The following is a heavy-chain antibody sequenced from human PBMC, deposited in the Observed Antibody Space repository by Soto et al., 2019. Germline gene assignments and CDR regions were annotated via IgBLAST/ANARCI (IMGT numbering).Heavy chain of an antibody. CDR1: GYTFTSYG. CDR3: ARIVGADRRWFDP. J-gene: IGHJ5*02. Sequence: ASVKVSCKASGYTFTSYGISWVRQAPGQGLEWMGWISVYNGNTNYAQKIQGRVSMTTDTSTSTVYMVLRSLRSDDTAVYYCARIVGADRRWFDPWGQGTLVTVSS. CDR2: ISVYNGNT. D-gene: IGHD1-26*01. V-gene: IGHV1-18*01.